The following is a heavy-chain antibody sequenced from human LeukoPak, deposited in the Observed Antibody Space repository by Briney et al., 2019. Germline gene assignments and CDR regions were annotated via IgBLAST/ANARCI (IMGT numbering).Heavy chain of an antibody. CDR1: GGSISSSSYY. J-gene: IGHJ4*02. CDR3: ARVAVVVAATPYFDY. Sequence: PSETLSLTCTVSGGSISSSSYYWGWIRQPPGKGLEWIGSIYYSGSTYYNPSLKSRVTISVDTSKNQFSLKLSSVTAADTAVYYCARVAVVVAATPYFDYWGQGTLVTVS. V-gene: IGHV4-39*07. CDR2: IYYSGST. D-gene: IGHD2-15*01.